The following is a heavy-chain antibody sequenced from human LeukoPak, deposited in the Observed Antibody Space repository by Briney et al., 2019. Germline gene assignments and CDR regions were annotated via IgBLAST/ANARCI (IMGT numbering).Heavy chain of an antibody. Sequence: GASVKVSCKASGYTFTSYGISWVRQAPGQGLEWMGWISAYNGNTNYAQKLQGRVTMTTDTSTSTAYMELRSLRSDDTAVYYCAKGGEQWLVFDWFDPWGQGTLVTVSS. CDR2: ISAYNGNT. CDR1: GYTFTSYG. D-gene: IGHD6-19*01. J-gene: IGHJ5*02. V-gene: IGHV1-18*01. CDR3: AKGGEQWLVFDWFDP.